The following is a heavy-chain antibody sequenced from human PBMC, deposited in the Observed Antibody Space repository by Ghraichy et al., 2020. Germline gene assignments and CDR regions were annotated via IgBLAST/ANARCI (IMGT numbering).Heavy chain of an antibody. CDR3: VKDHCNYDFWSGPGD. J-gene: IGHJ4*02. V-gene: IGHV3-23*01. Sequence: GESLNISCAASGFDFSSYAMTWVRQAPAKGLEWVSTISKSGENTYYADSVKGRLSVSRDNSKNTLFLQMNSLRAEDTAQYYCVKDHCNYDFWSGPGDWGQGTLVTVSS. CDR2: ISKSGENT. CDR1: GFDFSSYA. D-gene: IGHD3-3*01.